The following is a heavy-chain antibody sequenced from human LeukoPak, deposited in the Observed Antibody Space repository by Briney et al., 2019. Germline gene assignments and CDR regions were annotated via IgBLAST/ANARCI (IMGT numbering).Heavy chain of an antibody. CDR2: MNPNSGNT. CDR3: ARLPRGYSYGSLDAFDI. Sequence: GASVKVSCKASGYTFTSYDINWVRQATGQGLEWMGWMNPNSGNTGYAQKFQGRVTMTRNTSISTAYMELSSLRSEDTAVYYCARLPRGYSYGSLDAFDIWGQGTMVTVSS. V-gene: IGHV1-8*01. D-gene: IGHD5-18*01. CDR1: GYTFTSYD. J-gene: IGHJ3*02.